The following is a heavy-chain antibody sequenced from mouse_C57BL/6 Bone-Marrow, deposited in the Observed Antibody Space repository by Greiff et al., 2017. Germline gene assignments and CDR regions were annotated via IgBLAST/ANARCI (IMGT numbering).Heavy chain of an antibody. CDR2: IHPNSGST. CDR3: ARSTTGYAMDY. Sequence: QVQLQQPGAELVKPGASVKLSCKASGYTFTSYWMHWVKQRPGQGLEWIGMIHPNSGSTNYNEKFKSKATLTVDKSSSTAYMQLRSLTSEDSAVYYGARSTTGYAMDYWGRGTSVTVSS. J-gene: IGHJ4*01. D-gene: IGHD2-14*01. CDR1: GYTFTSYW. V-gene: IGHV1-64*01.